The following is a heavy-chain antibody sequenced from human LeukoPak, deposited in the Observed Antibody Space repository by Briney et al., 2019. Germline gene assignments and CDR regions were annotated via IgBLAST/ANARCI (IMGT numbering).Heavy chain of an antibody. V-gene: IGHV3-21*01. CDR3: ARDPYSGNYGDYYYYYMDV. Sequence: PGESLRLSCAASGFTFNTYSMNWVRQAPGKGLEWVSSITSSSSYIYYADSVKGRFTISRDNAKSSLYLQMNSLRDEDTAVYYCARDPYSGNYGDYYYYYMDVWGKGTTVTISS. CDR2: ITSSSSYI. J-gene: IGHJ6*03. D-gene: IGHD1-26*01. CDR1: GFTFNTYS.